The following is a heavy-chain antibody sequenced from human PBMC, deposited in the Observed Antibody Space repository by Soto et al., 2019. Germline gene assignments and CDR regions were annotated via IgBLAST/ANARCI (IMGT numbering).Heavy chain of an antibody. CDR2: IYYHGNT. V-gene: IGHV4-39*01. D-gene: IGHD6-19*01. CDR3: ARHDGFSSGWIFDY. CDR1: GGSITSRTYS. Sequence: SETLSLTCSISGGSITSRTYSWGWIRQPPGKTLEWIGTIYYHGNTYSNPSLKSRVTISVDTSNNQLSLKLRSVTAADTAVYYCARHDGFSSGWIFDYWGHGTLVTVSS. J-gene: IGHJ4*01.